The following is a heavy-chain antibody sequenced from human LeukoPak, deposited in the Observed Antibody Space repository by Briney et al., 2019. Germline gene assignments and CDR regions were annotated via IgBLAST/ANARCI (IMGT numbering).Heavy chain of an antibody. V-gene: IGHV4-59*01. J-gene: IGHJ4*02. Sequence: SETLSLTCTVSGGSISSYYWSWIRQPPGKGLEWIGYIYYSGSTNYNPSLKSRVTISVDTSKNQFSLKLSSVTAADTAVYYCARPYGSGSYIHWGQGTLVTVSS. CDR3: ARPYGSGSYIH. CDR1: GGSISSYY. D-gene: IGHD3-10*01. CDR2: IYYSGST.